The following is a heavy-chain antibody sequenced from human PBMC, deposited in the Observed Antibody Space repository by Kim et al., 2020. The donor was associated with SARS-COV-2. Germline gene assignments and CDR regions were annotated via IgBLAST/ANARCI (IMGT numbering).Heavy chain of an antibody. V-gene: IGHV4-39*01. Sequence: SETLSLTCTVSGGSISSTNYQWGWIRQPPGQGLEWIGTIYYSGRTDYNPSLKSRVTISVDTSMNQFSLKLTSVTAADTAVYFCARGVDGGSGSLYNWFDPWGQGTLVTVSS. CDR2: IYYSGRT. CDR3: ARGVDGGSGSLYNWFDP. D-gene: IGHD3-10*01. J-gene: IGHJ5*02. CDR1: GGSISSTNYQ.